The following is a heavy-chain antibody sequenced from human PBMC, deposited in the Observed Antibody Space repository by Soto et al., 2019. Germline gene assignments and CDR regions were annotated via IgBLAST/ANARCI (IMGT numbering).Heavy chain of an antibody. CDR1: GFIFSNSA. CDR3: AREVASYDRSGFFDY. Sequence: GWSLKLSCARSGFIFSNSAFHWVRQAPGKGLEWVALISYDGNNKYYADSVKGRFTISRDNSKNTLYLQMHSLRADDTAVYYCAREVASYDRSGFFDYWGQGALVTVSS. V-gene: IGHV3-30-3*01. J-gene: IGHJ4*02. CDR2: ISYDGNNK. D-gene: IGHD3-22*01.